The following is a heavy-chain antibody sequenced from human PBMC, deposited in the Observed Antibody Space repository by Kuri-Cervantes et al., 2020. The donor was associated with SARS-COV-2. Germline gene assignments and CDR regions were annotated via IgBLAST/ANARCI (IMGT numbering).Heavy chain of an antibody. J-gene: IGHJ4*02. CDR1: GGSISSSNW. D-gene: IGHD3-10*01. V-gene: IGHV4-4*02. CDR3: ARDGYLLWFGD. Sequence: GSLRLSCAVSGGSISSSNWWSWVRQPPGKGLEWIGEIYHSGSTNYNPSLKSRVTISVDKSKNQFSLKLSSVTAADTAVYYCARDGYLLWFGDWGQGTRVTVSS. CDR2: IYHSGST.